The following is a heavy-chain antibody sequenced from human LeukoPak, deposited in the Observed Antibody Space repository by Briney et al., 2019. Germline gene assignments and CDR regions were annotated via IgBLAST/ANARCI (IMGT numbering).Heavy chain of an antibody. J-gene: IGHJ4*02. CDR3: ARSQFDY. V-gene: IGHV3-74*01. CDR1: GFASSSYW. Sequence: GGSLRLSCANSGFASSSYWMLWVRQVPGKGLVWVSRISGDGSTTTYADSVKGRFTISRDNTKNILYLQMDSLRTEDTAIYYCARSQFDYWGQGILVTVSS. CDR2: ISGDGSTT.